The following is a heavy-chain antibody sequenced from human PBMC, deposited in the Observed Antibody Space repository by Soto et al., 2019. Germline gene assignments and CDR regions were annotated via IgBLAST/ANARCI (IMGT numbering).Heavy chain of an antibody. CDR3: ARGAYDFWSGYGYYYYGMDV. CDR2: IYYSGST. J-gene: IGHJ6*02. CDR1: GGSISSYY. D-gene: IGHD3-3*01. V-gene: IGHV4-59*01. Sequence: SETLSLTCTVSGGSISSYYWSWIRQPPGKXLEWIGYIYYSGSTNYNPSLKSRVTISVDTSKNQFSLKLSSVTAADTAVYYCARGAYDFWSGYGYYYYGMDVWGQGTTVTVSS.